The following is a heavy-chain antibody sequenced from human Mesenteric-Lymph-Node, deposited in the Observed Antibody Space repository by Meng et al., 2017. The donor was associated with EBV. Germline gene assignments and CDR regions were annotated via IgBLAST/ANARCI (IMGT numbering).Heavy chain of an antibody. Sequence: PGRARLPGTRTLTAAASGGSCSSSNWWSGDRQRTGKGVGWMWETYYSGSNNNNPSLRNRVNISLDKSKNQFSLKLSSVTAADTAVYYCARVDYYDSSSLFDPWGQGTLVTVSS. CDR2: TYYSGSN. CDR3: ARVDYYDSSSLFDP. J-gene: IGHJ5*02. CDR1: GGSCSSSNW. D-gene: IGHD3-22*01. V-gene: IGHV4-4*03.